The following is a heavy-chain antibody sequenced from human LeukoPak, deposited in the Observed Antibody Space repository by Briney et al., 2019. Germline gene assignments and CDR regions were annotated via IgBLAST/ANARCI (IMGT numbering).Heavy chain of an antibody. V-gene: IGHV3-21*01. CDR3: ARSLGYDCFDY. CDR1: GFTFSSYS. J-gene: IGHJ4*02. Sequence: GGSLRLSCAASGFTFSSYSTNWVRRAPGKGLEWVSSISSNSYIYYADSVKGRFTISRDNAKNSLYLQMNSLRAEDTAVYYCARSLGYDCFDYWGQGTLVTVSS. D-gene: IGHD5-12*01. CDR2: ISSNSYI.